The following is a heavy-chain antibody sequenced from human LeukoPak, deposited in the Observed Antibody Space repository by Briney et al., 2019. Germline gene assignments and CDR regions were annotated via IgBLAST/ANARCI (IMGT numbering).Heavy chain of an antibody. J-gene: IGHJ4*02. V-gene: IGHV3-21*01. D-gene: IGHD5-24*01. CDR1: GFTFSSYT. CDR3: AMGSGDGYNVDS. Sequence: GGSLRLSCAASGFTFSSYTMNWVRQAPGKGLEWVSSISSSSSYIYYADSVKGRFTISRDNAKNSLSLQMNSLRAEDTAVYYCAMGSGDGYNVDSWGQGTLVTVSS. CDR2: ISSSSSYI.